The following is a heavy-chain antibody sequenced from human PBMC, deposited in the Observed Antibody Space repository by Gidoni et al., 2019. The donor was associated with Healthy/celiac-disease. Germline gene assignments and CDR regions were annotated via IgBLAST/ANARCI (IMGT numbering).Heavy chain of an antibody. V-gene: IGHV4-34*01. Sequence: QVQLQQWGAGLLKPSETLSLTCAVYGGSFSGYYWSWIRQPPGKGLEWIGEINHSGSTNYNPSLKSRVTISVDTSKNQFSLKLSSVTAADTAVYYCARRQGNPRRFLEWLGFQIDYWGQGTLVTVSS. CDR1: GGSFSGYY. CDR2: INHSGST. J-gene: IGHJ4*02. CDR3: ARRQGNPRRFLEWLGFQIDY. D-gene: IGHD3-3*01.